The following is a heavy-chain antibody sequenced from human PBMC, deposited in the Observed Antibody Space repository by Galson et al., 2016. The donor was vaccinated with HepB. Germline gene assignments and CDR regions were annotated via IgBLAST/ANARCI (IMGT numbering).Heavy chain of an antibody. CDR1: GYMFTGYY. CDR2: INPNNGDT. CDR3: AKLGEGPTPAC. D-gene: IGHD3-16*01. V-gene: IGHV1-2*06. Sequence: SVKVSCKASGYMFTGYYMHWVRQAPGQGLEWMGRINPNNGDTVYSQRFQGRLTMTSDTSLSTAYMELIRLRSDDTAVYYCAKLGEGPTPACWGQGTLVTVSS. J-gene: IGHJ4*02.